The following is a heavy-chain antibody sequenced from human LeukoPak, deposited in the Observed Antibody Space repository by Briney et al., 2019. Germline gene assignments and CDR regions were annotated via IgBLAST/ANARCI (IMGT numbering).Heavy chain of an antibody. CDR3: ARDRPLGGSGWGCSDY. CDR1: GYTFTGYY. J-gene: IGHJ4*02. D-gene: IGHD6-19*01. Sequence: ASVKVSCKASGYTFTGYYMHWVRQAPGQGLEWMGWISAYNGNTNYAQKLQGRVTMTTDTSTSTAYMELRSLRSDDTAVYYCARDRPLGGSGWGCSDYWGQGTLVTVSS. V-gene: IGHV1-18*04. CDR2: ISAYNGNT.